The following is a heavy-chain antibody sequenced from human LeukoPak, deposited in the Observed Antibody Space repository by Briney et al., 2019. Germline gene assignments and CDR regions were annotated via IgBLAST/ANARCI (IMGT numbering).Heavy chain of an antibody. D-gene: IGHD1-26*01. CDR2: IIPILGIA. CDR3: ARGHSGSYYGY. CDR1: GGTFSSYA. V-gene: IGHV1-69*04. J-gene: IGHJ4*02. Sequence: SVKVSCKASGGTFSSYAISWVRQAPGQGLEWMGRIIPILGIANYAQKFQGRVTITADKSTSTAYMELSSLRSEDTAVYYCARGHSGSYYGYWGQGTLVTVSS.